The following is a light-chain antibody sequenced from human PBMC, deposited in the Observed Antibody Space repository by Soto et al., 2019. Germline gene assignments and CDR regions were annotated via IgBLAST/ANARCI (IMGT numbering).Light chain of an antibody. V-gene: IGKV3-15*01. Sequence: EVVMTQSPATLSVSPGERVTLSCRASQSVSSKLAWYQQKPGQAPRLLINGASTRATGIPARFSGSGSGTEFTLTISSLQSEDFAVYYCHQYNNWPYTFGQGTKLEIK. CDR1: QSVSSK. CDR3: HQYNNWPYT. J-gene: IGKJ2*01. CDR2: GAS.